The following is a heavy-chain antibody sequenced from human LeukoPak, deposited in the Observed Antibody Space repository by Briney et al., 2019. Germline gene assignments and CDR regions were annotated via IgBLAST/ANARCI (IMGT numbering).Heavy chain of an antibody. Sequence: GGSLRLSCAASGFTFSGYTMNWVRQAPGKGLEWVSSISNSPSYVYYADSVKGRFTISRDNAKNLLYLQMHSLRAEDTAVYYCARLEGLWFAWGQGTLVTVSS. D-gene: IGHD3-10*01. CDR1: GFTFSGYT. J-gene: IGHJ5*02. CDR2: ISNSPSYV. V-gene: IGHV3-21*06. CDR3: ARLEGLWFA.